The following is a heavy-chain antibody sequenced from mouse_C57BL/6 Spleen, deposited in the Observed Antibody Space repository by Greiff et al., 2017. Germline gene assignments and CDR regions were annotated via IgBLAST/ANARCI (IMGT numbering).Heavy chain of an antibody. CDR2: IYPSDSET. CDR1: GYTFTSYW. Sequence: QVQLKESGAELVRPGSSVKLSCKASGYTFTSYWMDWVKQRPGQGLEWIGNIYPSDSETHYNQKFKDKATLTVDKSSSTAYMQLSSLTSEDSAVYYCARGGFFDYWGQGTTLTVSS. J-gene: IGHJ2*01. CDR3: ARGGFFDY. V-gene: IGHV1-61*01.